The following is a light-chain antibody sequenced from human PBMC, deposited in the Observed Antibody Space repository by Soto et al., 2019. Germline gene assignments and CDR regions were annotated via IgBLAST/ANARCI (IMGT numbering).Light chain of an antibody. CDR1: QSIDSW. Sequence: DIQMTQSPSTLSASVGDRVTITCRASQSIDSWLAWYQQRPGRAPKLLIYDVANLETGVPSRFSGSGSETEFTLPIRRLHPYPFAIYYCQRYNSYPLTFGGGTKVEIK. CDR2: DVA. CDR3: QRYNSYPLT. J-gene: IGKJ4*01. V-gene: IGKV1-5*01.